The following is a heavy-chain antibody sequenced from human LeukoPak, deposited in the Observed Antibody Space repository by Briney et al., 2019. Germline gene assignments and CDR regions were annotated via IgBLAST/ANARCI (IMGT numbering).Heavy chain of an antibody. CDR2: INHSGST. CDR1: GGSFSGYY. D-gene: IGHD5-18*01. V-gene: IGHV4-34*01. Sequence: SETPSLTCAVYGGSFSGYYWSWIRQPPGKGLEWIGEINHSGSTNYNPSLKSRVTISVDTSKNQFSLKLSSVTAADTAVYYCARGRGYSYGTRTPFDYWGQGTLVTVSS. J-gene: IGHJ4*02. CDR3: ARGRGYSYGTRTPFDY.